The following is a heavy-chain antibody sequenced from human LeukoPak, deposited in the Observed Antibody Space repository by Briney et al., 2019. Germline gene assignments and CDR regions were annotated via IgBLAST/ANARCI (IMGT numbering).Heavy chain of an antibody. CDR3: AKGTVAGQDFDY. CDR1: GFTFSGYT. V-gene: IGHV3-21*04. J-gene: IGHJ4*02. CDR2: ISNSSTYI. Sequence: PGGSLRLSCAASGFTFSGYTMTWVRQAPGKGLEWVSSISNSSTYIYYADSVRGRFTISRDNAKNSLYLQMNSLRAEDTALYYCAKGTVAGQDFDYWGQGTLVTVSS. D-gene: IGHD6-19*01.